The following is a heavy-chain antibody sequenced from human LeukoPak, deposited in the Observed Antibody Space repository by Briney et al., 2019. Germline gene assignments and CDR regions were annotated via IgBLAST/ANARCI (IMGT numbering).Heavy chain of an antibody. CDR1: GFTFSSYW. CDR2: IKQDGSEK. V-gene: IGHV3-7*01. Sequence: QPGGSLRLSCAASGFTFSSYWMSWVRQAPGKGLEWVANIKQDGSEKYYVDSVKSRFTIFRDNAKNSLYLEMNSLRVEDTAVYYCARSHRFFVGATNYFDYVGATNYFDYWGQGTLVTVSS. D-gene: IGHD1-26*01. CDR3: ARSHRFFVGATNYFDYVGATNYFDY. J-gene: IGHJ4*02.